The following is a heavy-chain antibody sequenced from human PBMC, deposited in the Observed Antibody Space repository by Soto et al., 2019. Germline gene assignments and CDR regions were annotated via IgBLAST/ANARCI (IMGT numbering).Heavy chain of an antibody. V-gene: IGHV1-69*04. Sequence: ASVKVSCKASGGTFSSYTISWVRQAPGQGLEWMGRIIPILGIANYAQKFQGRVTITADKSTSTAYMELSSLRSEDTAVYYCARDQEVDGGCSSTSCYGGRDIVATIGSYYYYYMDVWGKGTTVTVSS. J-gene: IGHJ6*03. CDR2: IIPILGIA. CDR3: ARDQEVDGGCSSTSCYGGRDIVATIGSYYYYYMDV. D-gene: IGHD2-2*01. CDR1: GGTFSSYT.